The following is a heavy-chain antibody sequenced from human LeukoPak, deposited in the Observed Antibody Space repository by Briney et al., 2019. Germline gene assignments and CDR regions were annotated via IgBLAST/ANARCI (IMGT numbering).Heavy chain of an antibody. D-gene: IGHD4-23*01. CDR2: ISYDGSNK. V-gene: IGHV3-30-3*01. CDR1: GFTFSSYA. Sequence: GGSLRLSCAASGFTFSSYAMHWVRQAPGKGLEWVAVISYDGSNKYYADSVKGRFTISRDNSKNTLYLQMNSLRAEDTAVYYCARDLYGGGDYWGQGTLVTVSS. J-gene: IGHJ4*02. CDR3: ARDLYGGGDY.